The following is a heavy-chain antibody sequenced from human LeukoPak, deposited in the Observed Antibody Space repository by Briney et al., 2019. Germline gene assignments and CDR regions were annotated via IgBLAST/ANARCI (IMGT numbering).Heavy chain of an antibody. CDR3: ARAASLDY. CDR1: GYTFTNYD. J-gene: IGHJ4*02. Sequence: GASVKVSCKASGYTFTNYDINWVRQAPGQGLEWMGWINTNTGKPTYAQGFTGRFVFSLDSSVSTAYLQINSLNAEGTAVYYCARAASLDYWGQGTLVTVSS. V-gene: IGHV7-4-1*02. D-gene: IGHD2-2*01. CDR2: INTNTGKP.